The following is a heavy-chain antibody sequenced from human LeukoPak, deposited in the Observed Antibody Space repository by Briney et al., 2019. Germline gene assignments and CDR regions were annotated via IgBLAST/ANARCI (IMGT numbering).Heavy chain of an antibody. D-gene: IGHD4-23*01. Sequence: PGGSLRLSCAASGFTFSSYWMSWVRQAPGKGLEWAANIKQDGSEKYCVDSVNGRFTISRDNAKNSLYLQMNSLRAEDTAVYYCARGFRGTTVAYYWGQGTLVTVSS. V-gene: IGHV3-7*01. CDR2: IKQDGSEK. J-gene: IGHJ4*02. CDR1: GFTFSSYW. CDR3: ARGFRGTTVAYY.